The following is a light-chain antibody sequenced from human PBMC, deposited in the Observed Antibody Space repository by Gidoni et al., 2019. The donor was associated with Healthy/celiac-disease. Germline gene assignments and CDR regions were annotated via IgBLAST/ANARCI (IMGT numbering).Light chain of an antibody. J-gene: IGKJ2*01. Sequence: DLQMTQSPSTLSASVGDRVTITCRASQSIRSWLAWYQQKPGKAPKLLIYKASSLESGVPSRFSGSGSGTEFTLTISSLQPDDFATYYCQQYNSYSYTFGQGTKLEIK. V-gene: IGKV1-5*03. CDR2: KAS. CDR1: QSIRSW. CDR3: QQYNSYSYT.